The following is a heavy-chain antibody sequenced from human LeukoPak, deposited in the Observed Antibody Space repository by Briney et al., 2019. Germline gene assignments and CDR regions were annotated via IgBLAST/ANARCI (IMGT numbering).Heavy chain of an antibody. D-gene: IGHD6-13*01. CDR2: INHSGST. Sequence: SETLSLTCAVYGGSFSGYYWSWIRQPPGKGLEWIGEINHSGSTNYNPSLKSRVTISVDTSKNQFSLKLSSVTAADTAVYYCARRLGANSSSWRGNWFDPWGQGTLVTVSS. CDR3: ARRLGANSSSWRGNWFDP. J-gene: IGHJ5*02. CDR1: GGSFSGYY. V-gene: IGHV4-34*01.